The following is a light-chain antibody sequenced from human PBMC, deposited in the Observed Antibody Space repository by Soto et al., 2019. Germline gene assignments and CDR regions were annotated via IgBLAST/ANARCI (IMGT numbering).Light chain of an antibody. J-gene: IGLJ2*01. Sequence: QSVLTQPRSVSGSPGQSVTISCTGTTSDVGGYDYVSWYQQHPGKAPKLMIYDVIKRPSGVPDRFSGSKSGNTASLTISGLQAEDEADYYCCSYAGGYTFGVFGRGTKLTVL. CDR1: TSDVGGYDY. CDR3: CSYAGGYTFGV. CDR2: DVI. V-gene: IGLV2-11*01.